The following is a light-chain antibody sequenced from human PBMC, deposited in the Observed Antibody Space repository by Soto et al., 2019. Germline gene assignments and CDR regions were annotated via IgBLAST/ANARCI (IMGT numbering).Light chain of an antibody. J-gene: IGKJ1*01. CDR1: QSVRRN. CDR3: QQYGSSLWT. CDR2: DAS. Sequence: IVLTQSPAALSVSPGERATLSCRASQSVRRNLDWYQQRHGLAPRLLIYDASSRATGIPDRLSGSGSGTDLTITISRMEHEDFEVYYCQQYGSSLWTFGHGTKVDIK. V-gene: IGKV3D-20*01.